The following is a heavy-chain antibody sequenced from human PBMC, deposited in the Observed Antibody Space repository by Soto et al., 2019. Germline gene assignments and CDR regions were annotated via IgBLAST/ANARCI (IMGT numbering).Heavy chain of an antibody. D-gene: IGHD2-2*01. CDR2: IIPIFGTP. J-gene: IGHJ4*02. CDR3: AGRCDGTNCLAHFDY. Sequence: QVQLVQSGAEVKKPGSSVKVSCRASGGTFNNYVINWVRQAPGQGLEWMAGIIPIFGTPNYAQKFQGRVTITADTSTRTAYMELNSLRSEDTDVYYCAGRCDGTNCLAHFDYWGQGTLVTVSS. CDR1: GGTFNNYV. V-gene: IGHV1-69*06.